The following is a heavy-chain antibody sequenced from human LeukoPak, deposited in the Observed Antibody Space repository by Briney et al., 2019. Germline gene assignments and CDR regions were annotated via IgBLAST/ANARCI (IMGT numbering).Heavy chain of an antibody. V-gene: IGHV1-69*06. CDR3: ARAAGPRYCSSTSCRNDYYYGMDV. D-gene: IGHD2-2*01. CDR1: GGTFISYA. CDR2: IIPIFGTA. J-gene: IGHJ6*04. Sequence: ASVKVSFKASGGTFISYAISWVRQAPGQGLEWMGGIIPIFGTANYAQKFQGRVTITADKSTSTAYMELSRLRSEDTAVYYCARAAGPRYCSSTSCRNDYYYGMDVWGKGTTVTVSS.